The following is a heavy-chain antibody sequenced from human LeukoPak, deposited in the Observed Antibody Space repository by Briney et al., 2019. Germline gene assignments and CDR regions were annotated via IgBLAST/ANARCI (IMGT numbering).Heavy chain of an antibody. CDR1: GYTFTGYY. D-gene: IGHD6-13*01. J-gene: IGHJ5*02. CDR2: INPNSGGT. CDR3: ARDEAAAGTNWFDP. Sequence: GASVKVSCKASGYTFTGYYMHWVRQAPGQGLEWMGWINPNSGGTNYAQKFQGRVTMTRDTSISTAYMELSRLRSDDTAVYYCARDEAAAGTNWFDPWGQGTLVTVSS. V-gene: IGHV1-2*02.